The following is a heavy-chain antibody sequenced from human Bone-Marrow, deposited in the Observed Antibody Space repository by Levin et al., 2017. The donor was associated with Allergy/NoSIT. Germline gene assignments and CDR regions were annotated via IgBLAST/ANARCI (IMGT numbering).Heavy chain of an antibody. CDR1: GFTFTNNA. V-gene: IGHV3-23*01. Sequence: LSLTCAVSGFTFTNNAMSWVRQAPGQGLEWVSAISNTGHSTYYADSVKGRFTISRDNSKDTLYLQMHSLRADDTAVYYCTRVLGYNAWYFDFWGRGTLVTASS. D-gene: IGHD1-1*01. J-gene: IGHJ2*01. CDR2: ISNTGHST. CDR3: TRVLGYNAWYFDF.